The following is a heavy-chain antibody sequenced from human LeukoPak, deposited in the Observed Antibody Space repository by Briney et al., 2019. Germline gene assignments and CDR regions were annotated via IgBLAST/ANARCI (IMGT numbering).Heavy chain of an antibody. D-gene: IGHD3-16*01. CDR2: INFSESDT. V-gene: IGHV1-46*01. Sequence: ASVKVSCKASGYTFTNYFIHWVRQAPGQGLEWMGVINFSESDTVHAQNLQDRLTMTRDTSTATLYMELSSLRSEDTAVYYCGRDLPTGYASTAYWGQGTMITVSS. CDR1: GYTFTNYF. J-gene: IGHJ4*02. CDR3: GRDLPTGYASTAY.